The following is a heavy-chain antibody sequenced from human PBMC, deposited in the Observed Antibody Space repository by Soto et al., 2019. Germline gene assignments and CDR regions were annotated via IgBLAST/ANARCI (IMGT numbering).Heavy chain of an antibody. V-gene: IGHV1-69*01. CDR1: GGTFSSYA. CDR3: ATWQGVEMATGRNPDAFDI. D-gene: IGHD5-12*01. J-gene: IGHJ3*02. CDR2: IIPIFGTA. Sequence: QVQLVQSGAEVKKPGSSVKVSYKASGGTFSSYAISWVRQAPGQGLEWMGGIIPIFGTANYAQKFQGRVTITADESTSTAYMELSSLRSEDTAVYYCATWQGVEMATGRNPDAFDIWGQGTMVTVSS.